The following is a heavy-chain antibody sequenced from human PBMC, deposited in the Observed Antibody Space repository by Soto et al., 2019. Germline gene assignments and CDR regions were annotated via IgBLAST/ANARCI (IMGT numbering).Heavy chain of an antibody. V-gene: IGHV1-8*01. D-gene: IGHD6-13*01. Sequence: QVQLVQSGAEVKKPGASVKVSCKASGYTFTSYDINWVRQATGQGLEWMGWMNPNSGNTGYAQKCQGRVTMTRNTSISTAYMELSSLRSEDTAVYYCARGRRGIAAAGYYYYYMDVWGKGTTVTVSS. J-gene: IGHJ6*03. CDR2: MNPNSGNT. CDR3: ARGRRGIAAAGYYYYYMDV. CDR1: GYTFTSYD.